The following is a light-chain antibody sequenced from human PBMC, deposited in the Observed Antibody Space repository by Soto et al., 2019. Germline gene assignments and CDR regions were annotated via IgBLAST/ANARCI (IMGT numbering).Light chain of an antibody. Sequence: EIVLTQSPATLSSFPGDRVTLSCRASQAVNTRLAWYQHRPGQAPRLLIYLASNRAAGVPARFSGSGSGTDFPLTISDEEPEDFAVYYCHQRQGWPRPFGQGTTGDI. CDR2: LAS. J-gene: IGKJ1*01. V-gene: IGKV3-11*01. CDR3: HQRQGWPRP. CDR1: QAVNTR.